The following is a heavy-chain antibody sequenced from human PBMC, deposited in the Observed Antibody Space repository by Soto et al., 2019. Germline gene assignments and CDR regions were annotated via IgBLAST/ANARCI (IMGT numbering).Heavy chain of an antibody. V-gene: IGHV3-30-3*01. CDR3: ARDPGLNSSSFTPRAFDI. D-gene: IGHD6-6*01. Sequence: PGGSLRLSCAASGFTFSSYAMHWVRQAPGKGLEWVAVISYDGSNKYYADSVKGRFTISRDNSKNTLYLQMNSLRAEDTAVYYCARDPGLNSSSFTPRAFDIWGQGTMVTVSS. CDR2: ISYDGSNK. J-gene: IGHJ3*02. CDR1: GFTFSSYA.